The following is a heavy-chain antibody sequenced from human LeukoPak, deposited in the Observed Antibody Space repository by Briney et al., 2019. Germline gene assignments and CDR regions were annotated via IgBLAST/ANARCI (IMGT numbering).Heavy chain of an antibody. D-gene: IGHD3-22*01. CDR2: TKNKANSYNT. Sequence: GRSLRLSCAASGFTLSDHYMDWVRQAPGKGLEWVGRTKNKANSYNTEYAASVKGRFTISRDDSKNSLYLQMNSLKTDDTAVYYCARAGDYYSTGDCWGQGTLVTVSS. CDR3: ARAGDYYSTGDC. V-gene: IGHV3-72*01. J-gene: IGHJ4*02. CDR1: GFTLSDHY.